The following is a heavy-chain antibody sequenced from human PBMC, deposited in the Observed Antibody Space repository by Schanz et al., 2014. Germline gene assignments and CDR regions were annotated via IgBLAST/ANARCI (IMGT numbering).Heavy chain of an antibody. V-gene: IGHV1-8*02. CDR3: ARGRTFDY. Sequence: QVHLVQSGAEVKKPGASVKVSCKASGYIFTSYSMHWVRQAPGQGLEWLGWMNPNSGNPCFAQKFRGRVTMTRNTSMSTAYIELHILTSEDTAVYYCARGRTFDYWGQGTLVTVSS. CDR1: GYIFTSYS. CDR2: MNPNSGNP. J-gene: IGHJ4*02.